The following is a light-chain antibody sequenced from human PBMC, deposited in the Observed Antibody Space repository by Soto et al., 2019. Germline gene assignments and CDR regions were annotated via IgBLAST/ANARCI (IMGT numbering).Light chain of an antibody. V-gene: IGKV3-20*01. Sequence: EIVLTQSPGTLSLSPGERATLSCRASQSVSSGYLACYQQKPDQAPRLLISCASSRATGIPDRFSGSGSGTDFTLTISRLEPEDFAVYYCQQYGSSPITFGQAKRLQIK. CDR2: CAS. J-gene: IGKJ5*01. CDR3: QQYGSSPIT. CDR1: QSVSSGY.